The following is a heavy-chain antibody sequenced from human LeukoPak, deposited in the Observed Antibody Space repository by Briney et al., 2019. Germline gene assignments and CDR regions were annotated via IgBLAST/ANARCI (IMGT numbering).Heavy chain of an antibody. CDR1: GYTFTGYY. V-gene: IGHV1-18*04. J-gene: IGHJ4*02. Sequence: GASVKVSCKASGYTFTGYYMHWVRQAPGQGLEWMGWISAYNGNTNYAQKLQGRVTMTTDTSTSTAYMELRSLRSDDTAVYYCARDYDYVWGSYRRYYFDYWGQGTLVTVSS. CDR2: ISAYNGNT. CDR3: ARDYDYVWGSYRRYYFDY. D-gene: IGHD3-16*02.